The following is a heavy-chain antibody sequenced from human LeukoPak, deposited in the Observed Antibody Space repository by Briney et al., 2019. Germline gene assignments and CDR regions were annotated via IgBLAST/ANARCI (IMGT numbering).Heavy chain of an antibody. CDR1: GFTFNTYS. CDR3: ARARDDDY. D-gene: IGHD5-24*01. V-gene: IGHV3-48*04. J-gene: IGHJ4*02. Sequence: RGSLRLSCAASGFTFNTYSMNWVRQAPGKGLEWVSYISSNSATIYYADSVKGRFTISRDNAKSSLYLQMNSLRAEDTALYYCARARDDDYWGQGTLVTVSS. CDR2: ISSNSATI.